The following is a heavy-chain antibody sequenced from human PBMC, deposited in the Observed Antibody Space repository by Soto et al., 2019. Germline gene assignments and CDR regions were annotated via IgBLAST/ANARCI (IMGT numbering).Heavy chain of an antibody. V-gene: IGHV3-15*07. Sequence: GGSLRLSCAASGFTFSNAWMNWVRQAPGKGLEWVGRIKSKTDGGTTDYAAPVKGRFTISRDDSKNTLYLQMNSLKTEETAVYYCTTVSGVVISEAYYYYGMDVWGQGTTVTVSS. CDR3: TTVSGVVISEAYYYYGMDV. CDR2: IKSKTDGGTT. CDR1: GFTFSNAW. J-gene: IGHJ6*02. D-gene: IGHD3-3*01.